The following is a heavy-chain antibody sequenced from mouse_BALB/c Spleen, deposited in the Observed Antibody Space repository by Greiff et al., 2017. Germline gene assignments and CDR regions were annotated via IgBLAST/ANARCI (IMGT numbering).Heavy chain of an antibody. Sequence: KLVESGGGLVKPGGSLKLSCAASGFAFSSYDMSWVRQTPEKRLEWVAYISSGGGSTYYPDTVKGRFTISRDNAKNTLYLQMSSLKSEDTAMYYCARQGDDGWAMDYWGQGTSVTVSS. V-gene: IGHV5-12-1*01. J-gene: IGHJ4*01. CDR1: GFAFSSYD. CDR3: ARQGDDGWAMDY. CDR2: ISSGGGST. D-gene: IGHD2-12*01.